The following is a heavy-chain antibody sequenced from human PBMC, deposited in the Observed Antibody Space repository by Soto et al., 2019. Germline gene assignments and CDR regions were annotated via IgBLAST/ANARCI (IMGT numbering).Heavy chain of an antibody. J-gene: IGHJ4*02. CDR2: IKSKTDGGTT. Sequence: EVQLVESGGGLVEPGGSLRLSCVASGFSFSTAWMNWVRQAPGKGLEWVGRIKSKTDGGTTEFAAPVKGRITISRDDSQNTVYLQMNSLKTDDTAVYYCFASAVDYWGQGTLVTVSS. CDR1: GFSFSTAW. CDR3: FASAVDY. V-gene: IGHV3-15*07.